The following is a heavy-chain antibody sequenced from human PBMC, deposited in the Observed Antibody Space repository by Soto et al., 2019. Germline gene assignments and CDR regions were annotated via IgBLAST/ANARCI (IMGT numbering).Heavy chain of an antibody. D-gene: IGHD1-7*01. Sequence: GGSLRLSCAASGFTFSSYSMNWVRQAPGKGLEWVSSISSSSSYIYYADTVKGRFTISRDNAKNSLYLQMNSLRAEDTAVYYCARGTTSSAESWFDPWGQGTLVTVSS. CDR1: GFTFSSYS. CDR2: ISSSSSYI. V-gene: IGHV3-21*01. CDR3: ARGTTSSAESWFDP. J-gene: IGHJ5*02.